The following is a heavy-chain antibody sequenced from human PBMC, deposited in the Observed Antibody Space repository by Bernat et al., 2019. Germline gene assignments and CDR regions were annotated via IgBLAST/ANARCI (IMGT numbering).Heavy chain of an antibody. J-gene: IGHJ4*02. Sequence: QVQLVESGGGLVKPGGSLSPSCAASGFTFSDYSMSWIRQAPGKGLEWVSYISISSSYTNYADSVKGRFTISRDNAKNSLYLQMNSLRAEDTAVYYCARGLYGSGSYPFDYWGQGTLVTVSS. CDR1: GFTFSDYS. CDR2: ISISSSYT. CDR3: ARGLYGSGSYPFDY. D-gene: IGHD3-10*01. V-gene: IGHV3-11*05.